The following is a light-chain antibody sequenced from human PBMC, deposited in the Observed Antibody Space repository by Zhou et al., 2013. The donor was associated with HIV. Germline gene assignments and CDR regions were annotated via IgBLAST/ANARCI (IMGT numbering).Light chain of an antibody. Sequence: AIRVTQSPPSFSASTGDRVTITCRASQGITNSLAWYQQKPGKAPRLLIYTASTLQSGVPSRFSGSGSGTGFTLTINSLQSEDFATYFCLQYYKYPFTFGPRDQGG. CDR1: QGITNS. J-gene: IGKJ3*01. CDR2: TAS. V-gene: IGKV1-8*01. CDR3: LQYYKYPFT.